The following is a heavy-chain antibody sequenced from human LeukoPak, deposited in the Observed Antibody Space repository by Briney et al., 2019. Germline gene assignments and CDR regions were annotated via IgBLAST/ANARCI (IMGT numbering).Heavy chain of an antibody. Sequence: GGSLRLSCAASGFTFSSYGMSWVRQAPGKGLEWVSAISGSGGSTYYADSVKGRFTISRDNSKNTLYLQMNSLRAEDTAVYYCAKVPDSSSWYGLDYWGQGTLVTVSS. D-gene: IGHD6-13*01. V-gene: IGHV3-23*01. CDR2: ISGSGGST. J-gene: IGHJ4*02. CDR3: AKVPDSSSWYGLDY. CDR1: GFTFSSYG.